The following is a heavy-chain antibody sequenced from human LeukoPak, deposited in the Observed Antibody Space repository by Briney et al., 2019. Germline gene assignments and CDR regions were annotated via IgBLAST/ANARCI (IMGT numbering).Heavy chain of an antibody. Sequence: SETLSLTCTVSGGSISSSSYYWGWIRQPPGKGLEWIGSIYYSGSTYYNPSLKSRVTISVDTSKNQFSLKLSSVTAADTAVYYCARQTRRYDSSGYRYFDYWGQGTLSPSPQ. J-gene: IGHJ4*02. CDR1: GGSISSSSYY. V-gene: IGHV4-39*01. D-gene: IGHD3-22*01. CDR2: IYYSGST. CDR3: ARQTRRYDSSGYRYFDY.